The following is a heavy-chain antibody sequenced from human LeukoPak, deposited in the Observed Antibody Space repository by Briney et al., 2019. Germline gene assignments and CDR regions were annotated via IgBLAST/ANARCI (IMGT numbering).Heavy chain of an antibody. D-gene: IGHD4-11*01. CDR1: GGSISSSSYY. CDR2: IYYSGST. V-gene: IGHV4-39*07. J-gene: IGHJ6*03. Sequence: PSETLSLTCTVSGGSISSSSYYWGWIRQPPGKGLEWIGSIYYSGSTYYNPSLKSRVTISVDTSKNQFSLKLSSVTAADTAAYYCARLPHDYSKDHYYMDVWGKGTTVTVSS. CDR3: ARLPHDYSKDHYYMDV.